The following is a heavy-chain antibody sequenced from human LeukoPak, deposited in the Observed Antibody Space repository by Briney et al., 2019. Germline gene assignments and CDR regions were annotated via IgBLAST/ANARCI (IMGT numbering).Heavy chain of an antibody. CDR2: IVVGSGNT. CDR1: GFTFTSSA. V-gene: IGHV1-58*02. CDR3: AADRGSTYYYGSGSYYSPNNWFDP. D-gene: IGHD3-10*01. J-gene: IGHJ5*02. Sequence: GASVKVSCKASGFTFTSSAMQWVRQARGQRLEWIGWIVVGSGNTNYVQKFQERVTITRDMSTSTAYMELSSLRSEDTAVYYCAADRGSTYYYGSGSYYSPNNWFDPWGQGTLVTVSS.